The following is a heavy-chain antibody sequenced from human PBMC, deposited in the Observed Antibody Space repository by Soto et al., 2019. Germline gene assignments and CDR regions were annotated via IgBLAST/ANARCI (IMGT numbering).Heavy chain of an antibody. V-gene: IGHV1-18*01. J-gene: IGHJ5*02. CDR2: ISGYNGNT. D-gene: IGHD3-3*01. CDR3: ARGKFYGVVPAALSWFDP. CDR1: GDSLSSFG. Sequence: ASVKVSCKASGDSLSSFGITWVRQAPGQGLEWMGWISGYNGNTIYAESVQGRVTMTTDKNANTAYMEMRSLRSDDTAIYFCARGKFYGVVPAALSWFDPWGQGTLVTVSS.